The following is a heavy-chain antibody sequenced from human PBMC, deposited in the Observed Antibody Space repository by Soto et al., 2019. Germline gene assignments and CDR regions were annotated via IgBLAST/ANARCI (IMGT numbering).Heavy chain of an antibody. Sequence: PGGSLRLSCAASGFIFSRFTMTWVGQAPGKGLEWVSTITPSGGGPYYADSVKGRFTISRDDSKSTLYLQMNSLRAEDTAVYYCAQPPSSITARFFDYWGQGALVTVSS. D-gene: IGHD6-6*01. CDR1: GFIFSRFT. J-gene: IGHJ4*02. V-gene: IGHV3-23*01. CDR2: ITPSGGGP. CDR3: AQPPSSITARFFDY.